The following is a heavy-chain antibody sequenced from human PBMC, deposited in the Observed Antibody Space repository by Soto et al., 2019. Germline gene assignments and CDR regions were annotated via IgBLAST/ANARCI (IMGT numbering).Heavy chain of an antibody. Sequence: VKVSCKASGYTFTSYGISWVRQAPGQGLEWMGWISAYNGNTNYAQKLQGRVTMTTDTSTSTAYMELRSLRSDDTAVYYCARVYYYDSSGYYDYWGQGTLVTVSS. CDR1: GYTFTSYG. CDR3: ARVYYYDSSGYYDY. J-gene: IGHJ4*02. CDR2: ISAYNGNT. V-gene: IGHV1-18*01. D-gene: IGHD3-22*01.